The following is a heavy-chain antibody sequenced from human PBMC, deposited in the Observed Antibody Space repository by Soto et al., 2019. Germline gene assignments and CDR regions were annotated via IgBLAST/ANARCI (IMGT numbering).Heavy chain of an antibody. V-gene: IGHV1-3*01. D-gene: IGHD6-13*01. J-gene: IGHJ4*02. CDR3: ARGDDSTWYDDY. Sequence: ASVKVSCKASGYTFTNYPIHWMRQAPGQRLQWMGWINAGSGNTKYSQKFQGRVIIARDTSASTVYMELSSLTSEDTAVYYSARGDDSTWYDDYWGQGTLVSVSS. CDR2: INAGSGNT. CDR1: GYTFTNYP.